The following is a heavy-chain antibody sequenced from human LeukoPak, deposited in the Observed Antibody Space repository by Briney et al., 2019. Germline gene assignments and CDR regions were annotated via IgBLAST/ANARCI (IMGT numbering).Heavy chain of an antibody. V-gene: IGHV4-34*01. CDR3: ARHWGIAAAY. Sequence: SETLSLTCAVYGGSFSGYYWSWIRQPPGKGLEWIGEINHSGSTNYNPSLKSRVTISVDTSKNQFSLKLSSVTAADTAVYYCARHWGIAAAYWGQGTLVTVSS. J-gene: IGHJ4*02. D-gene: IGHD6-13*01. CDR1: GGSFSGYY. CDR2: INHSGST.